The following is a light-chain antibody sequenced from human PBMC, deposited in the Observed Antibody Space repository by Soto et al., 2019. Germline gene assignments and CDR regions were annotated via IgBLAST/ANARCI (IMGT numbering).Light chain of an antibody. J-gene: IGKJ3*01. Sequence: DIQMTQSPSTLSASVGDRVTITCRASQSISSWLAWYQQKPGKAPKLRIYKASSLESGVPSRFSGSGSGTEFTLTISSLQPDDFATYYCQQFNSYSLTFGPGTKVDIK. CDR1: QSISSW. CDR2: KAS. CDR3: QQFNSYSLT. V-gene: IGKV1-5*03.